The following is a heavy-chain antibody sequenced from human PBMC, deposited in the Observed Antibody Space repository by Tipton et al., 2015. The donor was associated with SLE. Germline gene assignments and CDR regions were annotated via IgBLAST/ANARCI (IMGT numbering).Heavy chain of an antibody. D-gene: IGHD3-3*01. J-gene: IGHJ4*02. Sequence: TLSLTCTVSGGSISSHYWSWIRQPPGKGLEWIGYIYYSGSTNYNPSLKSRVTISVDTSKNQFSLKLSSVTAADTAVYYCALQPYYDFWSGYPYYFDYWGQGTLVTVSS. CDR3: ALQPYYDFWSGYPYYFDY. CDR2: IYYSGST. V-gene: IGHV4-59*11. CDR1: GGSISSHY.